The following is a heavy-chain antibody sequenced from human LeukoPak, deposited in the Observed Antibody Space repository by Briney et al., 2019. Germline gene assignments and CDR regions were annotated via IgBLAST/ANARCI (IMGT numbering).Heavy chain of an antibody. Sequence: GASVKVSCKTSGYTFIDYYVHWVRQAPGQGLEWMGWINPNSGGTNYGRVTMTRDTSISTAYMELSRLRSDDTAVYYCAREVQRTFGGVISLGDYWGQGTLVTVSS. J-gene: IGHJ4*02. D-gene: IGHD3-16*02. V-gene: IGHV1-2*02. CDR2: INPNSGGT. CDR1: GYTFIDYY. CDR3: AREVQRTFGGVISLGDY.